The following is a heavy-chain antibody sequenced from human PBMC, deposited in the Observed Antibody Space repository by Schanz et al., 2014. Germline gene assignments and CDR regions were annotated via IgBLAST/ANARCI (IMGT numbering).Heavy chain of an antibody. CDR1: GFTFSSYG. J-gene: IGHJ4*02. D-gene: IGHD4-17*01. Sequence: QVQLAESGGGVVQPGRSRRLSCEVSGFTFSSYGMHWVRQAPGKGLEWVAVMSYDGSNKYYADSVKGRFTISRDNAKNSLYLQMNSLRAEDTAVYYCARDAVTSVLTPGFYYWGQGTLVTVSS. CDR2: MSYDGSNK. V-gene: IGHV3-30*03. CDR3: ARDAVTSVLTPGFYY.